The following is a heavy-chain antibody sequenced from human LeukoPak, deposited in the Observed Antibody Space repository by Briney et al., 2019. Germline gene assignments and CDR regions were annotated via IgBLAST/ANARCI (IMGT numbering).Heavy chain of an antibody. V-gene: IGHV1-46*01. CDR3: ARDQPSSGYYYGFDY. Sequence: GASVKVSCKASGYTFTSYYMHWVRQAPGQGLEWMGIINPSGGSTSYAQKFQGRVTMTRDTSTSTVYMELSSLRSEDTAVYYCARDQPSSGYYYGFDYWGQGTLVTVSS. CDR1: GYTFTSYY. D-gene: IGHD3-22*01. J-gene: IGHJ4*02. CDR2: INPSGGST.